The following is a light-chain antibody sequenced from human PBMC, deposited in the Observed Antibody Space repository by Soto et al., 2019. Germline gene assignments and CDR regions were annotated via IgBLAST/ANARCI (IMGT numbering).Light chain of an antibody. J-gene: IGLJ2*01. V-gene: IGLV1-40*01. Sequence: QSVLTQPPSVSGAPGQRVTISCTGSGSNLGAGYDVHWYQRLPGSAPKVLIYTNNNRPSEVPARFSASKSGTSASLAITGLQAEDEADYYCQSYDNSLSGLVFGGGTKLTVL. CDR3: QSYDNSLSGLV. CDR2: TNN. CDR1: GSNLGAGYD.